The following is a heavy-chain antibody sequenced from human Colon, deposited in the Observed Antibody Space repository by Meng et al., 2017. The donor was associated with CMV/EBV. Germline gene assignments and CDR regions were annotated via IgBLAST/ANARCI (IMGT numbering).Heavy chain of an antibody. Sequence: LSLTCAVYGGSFSGYYWSWIRQPPGKGLEWIGEINHSGSTNYNPSLKSRLTISVDTSKNQFSLKLSSVTAADTAVYYCARPPYYSDSSGYHRSDYFDYWGQGTLVTVSS. J-gene: IGHJ4*02. D-gene: IGHD3-22*01. V-gene: IGHV4-34*01. CDR3: ARPPYYSDSSGYHRSDYFDY. CDR1: GGSFSGYY. CDR2: INHSGST.